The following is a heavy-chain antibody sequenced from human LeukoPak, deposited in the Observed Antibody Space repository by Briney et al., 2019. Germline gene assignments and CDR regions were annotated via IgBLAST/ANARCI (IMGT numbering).Heavy chain of an antibody. CDR3: ARDDDKRGYSYGYIDY. D-gene: IGHD5-18*01. CDR2: ISYDGSNK. CDR1: GFTFSSYA. V-gene: IGHV3-30*04. J-gene: IGHJ4*02. Sequence: GRSLRLSCAASGFTFSSYAMHWVRQAPGKGLEWVAVISYDGSNKYYADPVKGRFTISRDNSNNTLYLQMNSLRAEDTAVYYCARDDDKRGYSYGYIDYWGQGTLVTVSS.